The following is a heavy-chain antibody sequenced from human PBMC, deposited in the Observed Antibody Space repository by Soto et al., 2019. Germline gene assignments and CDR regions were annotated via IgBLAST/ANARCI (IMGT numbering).Heavy chain of an antibody. Sequence: ASVKVSCKVSGYTLTELSMHWVRQAPGKGLEWMGGFDPEDGETIYAQKFQGRVTMTEDTSTDTAYMELSSLRSEDTAVYYCATGEGPGGRFLCGGRYYYYYGMDFWGQGTTVTVSS. D-gene: IGHD3-3*01. J-gene: IGHJ6*02. CDR2: FDPEDGET. CDR3: ATGEGPGGRFLCGGRYYYYYGMDF. V-gene: IGHV1-24*01. CDR1: GYTLTELS.